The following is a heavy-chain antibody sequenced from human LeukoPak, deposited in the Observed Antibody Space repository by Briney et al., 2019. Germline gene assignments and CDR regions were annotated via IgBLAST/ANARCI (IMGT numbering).Heavy chain of an antibody. CDR1: GGSISSDY. Sequence: SETLSLTCTVSGGSISSDYWSWIRQPPGKGLEWIGYISHGGTTSYSPSLQGRVTISVDTSKNQFTLEVNSVNAADTAVYYCARRVTSSGWYRDDTWGQGTLVTVSS. V-gene: IGHV4-59*08. CDR2: ISHGGTT. J-gene: IGHJ5*02. CDR3: ARRVTSSGWYRDDT. D-gene: IGHD6-19*01.